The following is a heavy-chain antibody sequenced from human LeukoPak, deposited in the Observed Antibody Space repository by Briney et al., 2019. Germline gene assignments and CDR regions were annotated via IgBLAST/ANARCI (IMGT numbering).Heavy chain of an antibody. CDR1: GGSISSYY. Sequence: SETLSLTCTVSGGSISSYYWSWIRQHPGKGLEWIGYIYYSESTYYNPSLKSRVAISVDTSKNQFSLKLSSVTAADTAVYYCARGAAGGYNQFDYWGQGTLVTVSS. CDR2: IYYSEST. D-gene: IGHD5-24*01. CDR3: ARGAAGGYNQFDY. J-gene: IGHJ4*02. V-gene: IGHV4-59*06.